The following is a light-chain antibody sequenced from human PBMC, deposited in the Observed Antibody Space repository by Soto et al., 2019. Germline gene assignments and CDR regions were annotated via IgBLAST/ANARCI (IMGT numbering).Light chain of an antibody. CDR2: AAS. Sequence: IVMTQSPDTLSVSLVESNTVSCSASQSVSSNLAWYQQRPGQAPRLLIYAASTRATGIPARFSGSGSGTEFTLTISSLQSEDFAVYYCQQRSNWPPITFGQGPRLEIK. V-gene: IGKV3-15*01. J-gene: IGKJ5*01. CDR1: QSVSSN. CDR3: QQRSNWPPIT.